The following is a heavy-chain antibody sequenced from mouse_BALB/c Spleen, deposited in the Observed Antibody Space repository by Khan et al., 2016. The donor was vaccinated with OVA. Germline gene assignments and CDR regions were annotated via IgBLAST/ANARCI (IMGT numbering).Heavy chain of an antibody. CDR1: GYTFTDYV. J-gene: IGHJ3*01. CDR3: ARGGYSVLAY. Sequence: QMQREESGPELVKPGASLKVSCKASGYTFTDYVIGWVRQRTSQGLEWIGDIFPGSGTPSYNENFKDKATLTADKSSNTAYMQLSSLTSEDSAVYFCARGGYSVLAYWGQGTLVTVSA. CDR2: IFPGSGTP. V-gene: IGHV1-77*01. D-gene: IGHD2-14*01.